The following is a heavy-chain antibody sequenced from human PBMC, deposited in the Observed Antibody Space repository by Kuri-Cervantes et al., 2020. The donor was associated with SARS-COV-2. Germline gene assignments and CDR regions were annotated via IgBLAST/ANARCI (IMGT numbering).Heavy chain of an antibody. Sequence: GESLKISCKGPGFMFMNYDLGWVRQAPGRGLEWVSIISGSGTGTYFADSVKGRFTMSRDNYKNTVFLQMNSLTADDTAVYYCAKSLAYCGRGCYWAFDYWGQGALVTVSS. V-gene: IGHV3-23*01. CDR3: AKSLAYCGRGCYWAFDY. CDR1: GFMFMNYD. D-gene: IGHD2-21*02. CDR2: ISGSGTGT. J-gene: IGHJ4*02.